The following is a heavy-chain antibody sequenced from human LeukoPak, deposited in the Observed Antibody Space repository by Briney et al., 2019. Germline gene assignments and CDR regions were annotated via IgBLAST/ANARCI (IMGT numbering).Heavy chain of an antibody. CDR1: DGSLSGYY. CDR2: IDHSGNT. D-gene: IGHD2-15*01. V-gene: IGHV4-34*01. J-gene: IGHJ4*02. CDR3: ARVVAHFDY. Sequence: PSETLLLTCAVHDGSLSGYYCTSIRQPPGKGLEWIGEIDHSGNTNYNPSLKSRVTISVDTSKNQFSLNLSSVTAADTAVYYCARVVAHFDYWGQGTLVTVSS.